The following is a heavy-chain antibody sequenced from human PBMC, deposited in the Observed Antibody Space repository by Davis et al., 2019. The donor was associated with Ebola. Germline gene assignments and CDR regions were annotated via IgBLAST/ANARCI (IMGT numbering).Heavy chain of an antibody. D-gene: IGHD3-10*02. J-gene: IGHJ4*02. CDR3: ARGGSPDMFKGVDE. Sequence: PSETLSLTCTVSGVSIIDHYWSCIRQSPGKGLEWIGYIDYRGRSTYKPSLRSRITMSVDTSKNQFSLKLKSITAADTAVYYCARGGSPDMFKGVDEWGQGTLVTVAS. CDR1: GVSIIDHY. CDR2: IDYRGRS. V-gene: IGHV4-59*11.